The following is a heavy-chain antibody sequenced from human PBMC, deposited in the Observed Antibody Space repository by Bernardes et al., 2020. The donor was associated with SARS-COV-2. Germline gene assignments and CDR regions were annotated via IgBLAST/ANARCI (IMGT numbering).Heavy chain of an antibody. J-gene: IGHJ4*02. D-gene: IGHD3-10*01. V-gene: IGHV1-46*01. CDR2: INPSGGST. CDR3: AREDNSGSGSYFDY. Sequence: ASVKVSCKASRYTFTSYYMHWVRQAPGQGLEWMGIINPSGGSTRYAQKFQGRVTMTRDTSTSTVYMEMSSLRTEDTAVYYCAREDNSGSGSYFDYWGQGTLVTVSS. CDR1: RYTFTSYY.